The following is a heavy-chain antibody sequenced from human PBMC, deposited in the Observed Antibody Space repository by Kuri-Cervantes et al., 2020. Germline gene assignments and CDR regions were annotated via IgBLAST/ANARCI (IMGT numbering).Heavy chain of an antibody. J-gene: IGHJ3*02. D-gene: IGHD3-16*01. CDR2: ISWDGGST. Sequence: GGSLRLSCAASGFTFDDYTMHWVRQAPGKGLEWVSLISWDGGSTYYADSVKGRFTISRDNAKNSLYLQMNSLRDEDTAVYYCAVIGEVFAFDIWGQGTMVTVSS. CDR1: GFTFDDYT. V-gene: IGHV3-43*01. CDR3: AVIGEVFAFDI.